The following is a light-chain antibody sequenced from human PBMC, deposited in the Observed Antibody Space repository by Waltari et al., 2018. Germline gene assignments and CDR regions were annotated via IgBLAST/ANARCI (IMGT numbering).Light chain of an antibody. V-gene: IGLV3-21*04. CDR2: YDR. CDR1: HIGTYS. J-gene: IGLJ1*01. Sequence: SYVVTQPPSVSVAPGETATITCGGDHIGTYSVPWYQQKAGQAPVLVIFYDRDRPSGIPDRFSGSNAGNTATLTISRVEAGDEGRYYCHVWHPHVDPGVFGTGTEVTVL. CDR3: HVWHPHVDPGV.